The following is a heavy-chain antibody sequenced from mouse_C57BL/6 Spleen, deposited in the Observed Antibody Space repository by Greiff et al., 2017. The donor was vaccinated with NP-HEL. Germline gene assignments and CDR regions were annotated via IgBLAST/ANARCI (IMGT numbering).Heavy chain of an antibody. V-gene: IGHV5-6*02. Sequence: EVKLVESGGDLVKPGGSLKLSCAASGFTFSSYGMSWVRQTPDKRLEWVATISSGGSYTYYPDSVKGRFTISRDNAKNTLYLQMSSLKSEDTAMYYCARRGYGNWGNYFDYWGQGTTLTVSS. CDR2: ISSGGSYT. J-gene: IGHJ2*01. D-gene: IGHD2-1*01. CDR1: GFTFSSYG. CDR3: ARRGYGNWGNYFDY.